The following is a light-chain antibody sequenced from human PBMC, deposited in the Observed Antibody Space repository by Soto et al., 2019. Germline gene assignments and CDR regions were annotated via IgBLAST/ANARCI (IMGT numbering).Light chain of an antibody. CDR2: WAS. Sequence: DIVMTQSPDSLAVSLGERATINCKSSQSVLYSSNNKNYLAWYQQKPGQPPKLLILWASTRESGVPDRFSGSGSGTDFTLTISSLQAEDVTVYYCQQYYISPYTFGQGTKLEI. CDR3: QQYYISPYT. V-gene: IGKV4-1*01. J-gene: IGKJ2*01. CDR1: QSVLYSSNNKNY.